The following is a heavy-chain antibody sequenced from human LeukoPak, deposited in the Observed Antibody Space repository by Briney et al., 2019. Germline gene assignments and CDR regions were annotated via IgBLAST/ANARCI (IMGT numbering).Heavy chain of an antibody. CDR1: RFTFSDYS. CDR3: ARSRSVSNYKGMDV. J-gene: IGHJ6*02. Sequence: GGSLRLSCPASRFTFSDYSMSWVRQAPGKGLEWVSSISSSSDYIYYADSVKGRFTISRDNARNSLYLQMNSLRAEDTAVYYCARSRSVSNYKGMDVWGQGTTVTVSS. CDR2: ISSSSDYI. D-gene: IGHD5/OR15-5a*01. V-gene: IGHV3-21*01.